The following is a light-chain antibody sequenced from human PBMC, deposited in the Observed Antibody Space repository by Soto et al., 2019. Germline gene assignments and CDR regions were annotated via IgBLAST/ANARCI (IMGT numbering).Light chain of an antibody. CDR3: SSYAVNNKVV. V-gene: IGLV2-8*01. CDR1: RSDIGGYNY. CDR2: DVY. Sequence: QSALTQPPSVSGSLGQSVTISCTGTRSDIGGYNYVSWYLQYPGKAPKLMIYDVYKRPSGVPDRFSGSKSGNTASLTVSGLQAEDEADYYCSSYAVNNKVVFGGGTKVTVL. J-gene: IGLJ2*01.